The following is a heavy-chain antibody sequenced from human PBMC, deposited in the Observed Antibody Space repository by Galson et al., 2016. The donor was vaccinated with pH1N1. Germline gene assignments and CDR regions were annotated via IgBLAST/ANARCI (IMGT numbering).Heavy chain of an antibody. J-gene: IGHJ3*02. CDR3: TIGFCIGSRCHWDDAFET. D-gene: IGHD2-2*01. CDR2: IKSKSSGGTT. CDR1: GFTFTSFT. Sequence: SLRLSCAASGFTFTSFTMNWVRQAPGKGLEWVGRIKSKSSGGTTDYGAPVRGRFTISRDDSQNTVYLQMNSLKTEDTALYYCTIGFCIGSRCHWDDAFETWGQGTTVTVSS. V-gene: IGHV3-15*01.